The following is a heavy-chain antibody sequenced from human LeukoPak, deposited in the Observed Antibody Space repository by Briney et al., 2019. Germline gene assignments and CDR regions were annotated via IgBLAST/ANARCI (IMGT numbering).Heavy chain of an antibody. J-gene: IGHJ4*02. CDR1: GGSISSYY. Sequence: SETLSLTCTVSGGSISSYYWSWIRQPPGKGLEWIGYIYYSGSTNYNPSLKSRVTISVDTSKNQFSLKLSSVTAADTAVYYCASAVTWELRYWGQGTLVTVSS. D-gene: IGHD1-26*01. CDR3: ASAVTWELRY. CDR2: IYYSGST. V-gene: IGHV4-59*01.